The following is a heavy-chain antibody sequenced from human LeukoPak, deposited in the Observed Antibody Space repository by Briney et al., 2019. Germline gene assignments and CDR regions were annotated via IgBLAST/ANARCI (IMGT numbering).Heavy chain of an antibody. Sequence: GGSLRLSCAASGFTFSSYAMSWVRQAPGKGLEWVSAISGSGGSTYYADSVKVRLTISRDNSKNTLYLQMNSLRAEDTAVYYCAKVRYFDWSIDYWGQGTLVTVSS. J-gene: IGHJ4*02. V-gene: IGHV3-23*01. CDR3: AKVRYFDWSIDY. CDR2: ISGSGGST. CDR1: GFTFSSYA. D-gene: IGHD3-9*01.